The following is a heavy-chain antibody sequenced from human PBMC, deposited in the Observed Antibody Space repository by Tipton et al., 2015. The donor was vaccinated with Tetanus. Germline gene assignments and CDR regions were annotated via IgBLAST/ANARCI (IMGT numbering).Heavy chain of an antibody. J-gene: IGHJ4*02. CDR1: GYSFTSYW. D-gene: IGHD6-6*01. CDR3: ARRKSPDDDISSFGY. Sequence: QLVQSGAEVKKPGESLKISCKGSGYSFTSYWIGWVRQMPGKGLEWMGIIYPGDSDTRYSPSFQGQVTISADKSISTAYLQWSSLKAADTAMYYCARRKSPDDDISSFGYWGQGTLVTVSS. CDR2: IYPGDSDT. V-gene: IGHV5-51*03.